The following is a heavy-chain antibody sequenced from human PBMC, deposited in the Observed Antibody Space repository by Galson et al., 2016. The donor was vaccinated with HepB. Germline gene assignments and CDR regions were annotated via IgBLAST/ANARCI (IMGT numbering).Heavy chain of an antibody. V-gene: IGHV1-69*13. CDR1: GGTFSSYA. CDR2: IIPISGTT. D-gene: IGHD3-3*01. Sequence: SVKVSCKASGGTFSSYAFSWVRQAPGQGLEWMGGIIPISGTTNYAQQFQGRVTITADEPTSTAYMELRSLRSDDTAVYYCARILEWLSNYYHAMDVWGQGTTVAVSS. CDR3: ARILEWLSNYYHAMDV. J-gene: IGHJ6*02.